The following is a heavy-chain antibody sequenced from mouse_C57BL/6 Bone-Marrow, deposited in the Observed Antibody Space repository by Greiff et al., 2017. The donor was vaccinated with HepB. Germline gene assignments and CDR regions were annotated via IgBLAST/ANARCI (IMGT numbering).Heavy chain of an antibody. CDR2: INPSSGYT. CDR1: GYTFTSYW. Sequence: QVQLQQSGAELAKSGASVKLSCKASGYTFTSYWMHWVKQRPGQGLEWIGYINPSSGYTKYNQKFKDKATLTADKSSSTAYMQLSSLTYEDSAVYYCASYYYGSIYAMDYWGQGTSVTVSS. V-gene: IGHV1-7*01. CDR3: ASYYYGSIYAMDY. D-gene: IGHD1-1*01. J-gene: IGHJ4*01.